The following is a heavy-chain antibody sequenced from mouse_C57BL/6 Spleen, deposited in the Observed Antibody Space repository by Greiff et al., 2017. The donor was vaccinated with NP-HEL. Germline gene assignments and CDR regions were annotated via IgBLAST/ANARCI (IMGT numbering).Heavy chain of an antibody. CDR2: IWSDGST. Sequence: VKVVESGPGLVAPSQSLSITCTVSGFSLTSYGVHWVRQPPGKGLEWLVVIWSDGSTTYNSALKSRLSISKDNSKSQVFLKMNSLQTDDTAMYYCARQDGNYPAWFAYWGQGTLVTVSA. V-gene: IGHV2-6-1*01. J-gene: IGHJ3*01. CDR3: ARQDGNYPAWFAY. CDR1: GFSLTSYG. D-gene: IGHD2-1*01.